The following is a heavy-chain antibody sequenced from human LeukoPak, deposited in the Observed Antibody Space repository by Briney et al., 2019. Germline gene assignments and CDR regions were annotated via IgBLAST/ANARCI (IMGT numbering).Heavy chain of an antibody. V-gene: IGHV3-48*01. Sequence: GGSLRLTGVASGFTFTSYSMNWVRQAPGKGLEWVSYITSSSTTVFYADSVKGRFTISRDNAKNSVYLQVNSLNVEDTAIYYCTRCKVVLRGTVFDYSGQRTPVTVSS. D-gene: IGHD2/OR15-2a*01. J-gene: IGHJ4*02. CDR2: ITSSSTTV. CDR3: TRCKVVLRGTVFDY. CDR1: GFTFTSYS.